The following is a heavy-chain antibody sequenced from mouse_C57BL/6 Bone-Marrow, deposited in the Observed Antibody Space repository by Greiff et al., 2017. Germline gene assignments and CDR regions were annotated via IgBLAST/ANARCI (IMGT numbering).Heavy chain of an antibody. Sequence: QVQLQQPGAELVMPGASVKLSCKASGYTFTSYWMHWVKQRPGQGLEWIGEIDPSDSYTNYNQKFKGKSTLTADKSSSTAYMQLSSLTSEDSAVYYCARSGGLITNYVDYWGQGTTLTVSS. CDR2: IDPSDSYT. J-gene: IGHJ2*01. CDR1: GYTFTSYW. D-gene: IGHD1-1*01. CDR3: ARSGGLITNYVDY. V-gene: IGHV1-69*01.